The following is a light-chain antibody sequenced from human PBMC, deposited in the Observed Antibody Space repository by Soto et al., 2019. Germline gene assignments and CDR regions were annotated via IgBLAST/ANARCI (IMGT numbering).Light chain of an antibody. CDR1: QSVSSY. Sequence: EIVLTQSPGTLSLSPGERATLSCRASQSVSSYLAWYQQKPGQAPRLLIHGASSRVTGIPDRFSGSGSGTDFTLTISRLEPEDFAVYYCQQYGTSPRTFGGGTKVDIK. V-gene: IGKV3-20*01. CDR3: QQYGTSPRT. CDR2: GAS. J-gene: IGKJ4*01.